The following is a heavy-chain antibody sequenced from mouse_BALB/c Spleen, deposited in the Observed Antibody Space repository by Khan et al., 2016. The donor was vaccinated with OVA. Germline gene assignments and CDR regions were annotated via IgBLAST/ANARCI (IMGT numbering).Heavy chain of an antibody. Sequence: QVQLKQSGAELARPGASVKMSCKASGYTFTTYTIHWVKQRPGQGLEWIGYIIPSNDYTNYNQKFKERATLTADKSSSTAYMQLSSLTSEDSAVYYCVRDGAYYRSDGWFAYWGQGNLVTVSA. CDR2: IIPSNDYT. CDR3: VRDGAYYRSDGWFAY. D-gene: IGHD2-14*01. CDR1: GYTFTTYT. V-gene: IGHV1-4*01. J-gene: IGHJ3*01.